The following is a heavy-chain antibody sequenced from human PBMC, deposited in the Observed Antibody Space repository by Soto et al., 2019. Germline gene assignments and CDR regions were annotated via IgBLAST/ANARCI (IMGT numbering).Heavy chain of an antibody. CDR2: IHSSGST. D-gene: IGHD6-19*01. V-gene: IGHV4-61*01. J-gene: IGHJ4*02. CDR1: GGSVSSNIYY. Sequence: SETLSLTCTVSGGSVSSNIYYWSWIRLPPGGGLEWIGYIHSSGSTNFNPSLESRVTLSLDTSNNQFSLNLNSVTAADTAVYYCARAQQWLVPYGFDYWGQGTLVTVSS. CDR3: ARAQQWLVPYGFDY.